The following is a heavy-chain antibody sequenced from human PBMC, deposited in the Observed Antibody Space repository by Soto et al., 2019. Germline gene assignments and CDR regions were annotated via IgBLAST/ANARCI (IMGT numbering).Heavy chain of an antibody. CDR2: IYHAGST. D-gene: IGHD1-26*01. CDR3: ATGPPIVGNTTPLDS. J-gene: IGHJ4*02. V-gene: IGHV4-4*02. Sequence: QVQLQESGPRLVKPSGTLSLTCTVSGGSITNSNWWSWVRLPPAKGLEWIGDIYHAGSTKFNPSLERRVTTSVDASDNQFALTLTSVTAADTAVYFCATGPPIVGNTTPLDSWGQGTLVTVS. CDR1: GGSITNSNW.